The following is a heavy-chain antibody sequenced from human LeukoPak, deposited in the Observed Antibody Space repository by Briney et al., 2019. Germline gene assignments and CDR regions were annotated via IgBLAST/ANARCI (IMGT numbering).Heavy chain of an antibody. CDR1: GGTFSSYA. V-gene: IGHV1-69*01. CDR2: IIPIFGTA. D-gene: IGHD5-12*01. Sequence: SVKVSCKASGGTFSSYAISWVRQAPGQGLEWMGGIIPIFGTANYAQKFQGRVTITADESTSTAYMELSSLRSEDTAVYYCARDPGEMIVATTFDNWGQGTSVTVSS. CDR3: ARDPGEMIVATTFDN. J-gene: IGHJ4*02.